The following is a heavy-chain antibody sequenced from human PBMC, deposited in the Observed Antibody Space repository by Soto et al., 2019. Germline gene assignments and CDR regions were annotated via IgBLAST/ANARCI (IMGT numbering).Heavy chain of an antibody. J-gene: IGHJ4*02. V-gene: IGHV3-74*01. CDR2: INPDGSYT. Sequence: CGSLRLSCAASGVTFSNYWIHWVRQVPGKGLVWVARINPDGSYTSYADSVKGRFTISRDNAKSTLYLQMNSLRGEDTAVYYCASDMTGPKDYWGQGTLVTVSS. D-gene: IGHD3-9*01. CDR3: ASDMTGPKDY. CDR1: GVTFSNYW.